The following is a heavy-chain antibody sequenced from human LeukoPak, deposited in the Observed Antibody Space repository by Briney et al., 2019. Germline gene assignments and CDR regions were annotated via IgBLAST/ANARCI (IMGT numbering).Heavy chain of an antibody. J-gene: IGHJ4*02. CDR1: GFTFRSYG. D-gene: IGHD2-15*01. CDR2: TRDDGSKN. Sequence: GGSLTLYCAASGFTFRSYGMHWVRQAPGKGLEWVAYTRDDGSKNWYGDSVKGRFTISRDNPKNTLYLQMKSLRGEDTAVYYCTNGDCRGGRCSSGAYWGQGTLVTVSS. V-gene: IGHV3-30*02. CDR3: TNGDCRGGRCSSGAY.